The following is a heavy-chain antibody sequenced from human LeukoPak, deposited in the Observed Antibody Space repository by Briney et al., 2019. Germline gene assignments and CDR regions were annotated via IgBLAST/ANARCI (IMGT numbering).Heavy chain of an antibody. CDR1: GGSFSGYY. J-gene: IGHJ4*02. D-gene: IGHD5-18*01. Sequence: KPSETLSLTCAVYGGSFSGYYWSWIRQPPGKGLEWIGEINHSGSTNYNPSLKSRVTISVDTSKNQFSLKLSSVTAADTAVYCCASLPYSYSNFDYWGQGTLVTVSS. CDR3: ASLPYSYSNFDY. V-gene: IGHV4-34*01. CDR2: INHSGST.